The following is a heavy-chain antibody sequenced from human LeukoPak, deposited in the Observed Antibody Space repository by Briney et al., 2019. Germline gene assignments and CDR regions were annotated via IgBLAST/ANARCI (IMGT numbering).Heavy chain of an antibody. CDR1: GYTFTSYD. Sequence: ASVKVSCXASGYTFTSYDINWVRLANGQGLEWMGWMNPNSGNTGYAQKFQGRVTMTRNTSISTAYMELSSLRSEDTAVYYCARSRSLAYCGGDCYFDFDYWGQGTLVTVSS. J-gene: IGHJ4*02. V-gene: IGHV1-8*01. CDR2: MNPNSGNT. CDR3: ARSRSLAYCGGDCYFDFDY. D-gene: IGHD2-21*02.